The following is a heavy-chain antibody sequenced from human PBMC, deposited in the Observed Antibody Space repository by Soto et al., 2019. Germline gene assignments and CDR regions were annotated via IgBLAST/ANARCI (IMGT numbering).Heavy chain of an antibody. V-gene: IGHV1-8*01. CDR2: MNPNSGNT. CDR1: GYTSTSYD. D-gene: IGHD6-19*01. CDR3: ASVAFYSSCHYYIDY. J-gene: IGHJ4*02. Sequence: ASVKVSCKASGYTSTSYDINWVRQATGQGLEWMGWMNPNSGNTGYAQKFQGRVTMTRNTSISTAYMELSSLRSEDTAVYYCASVAFYSSCHYYIDYWGQGTLVTVSS.